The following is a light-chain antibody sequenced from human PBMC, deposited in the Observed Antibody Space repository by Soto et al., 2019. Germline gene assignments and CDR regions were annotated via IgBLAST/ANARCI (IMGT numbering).Light chain of an antibody. CDR2: TAS. CDR3: QQTYSTLTS. Sequence: DILVTQSPSSLSASVGDRVTITCRASQSIRTYLNWYQQRPGKPPKLLIHTASTLQTGVPSRFSGSGSGTDFTLTISSLQPEDFATYYCQQTYSTLTSFGQGTKLEIK. CDR1: QSIRTY. V-gene: IGKV1-39*01. J-gene: IGKJ2*03.